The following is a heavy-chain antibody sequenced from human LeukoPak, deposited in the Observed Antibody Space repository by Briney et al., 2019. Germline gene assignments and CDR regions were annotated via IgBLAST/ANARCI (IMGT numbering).Heavy chain of an antibody. D-gene: IGHD6-13*01. V-gene: IGHV4-34*12. CDR3: ARSMVLIAAAGKGFDY. J-gene: IGHJ4*02. CDR1: GGSFSGYS. CDR2: MIHSGST. Sequence: SETLSLTCAVYGGSFSGYSWSWICQPPGKGLEWVGEMIHSGSTNYNPSLKSRVTISVDTSKNQFSLKVSSVTAADTAVYYCARSMVLIAAAGKGFDYWGQGTLVTVSS.